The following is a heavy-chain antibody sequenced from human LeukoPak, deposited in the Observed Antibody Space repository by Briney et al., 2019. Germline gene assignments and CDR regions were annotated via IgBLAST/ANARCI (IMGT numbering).Heavy chain of an antibody. CDR2: INHSGST. J-gene: IGHJ4*02. V-gene: IGHV4-34*01. D-gene: IGHD2-2*01. CDR3: ARAGGYCSSTSCRLIAVPDY. CDR1: GGSFSGYY. Sequence: SETLSLTCAVYGGSFSGYYWSWIRQPPEKGLEWIGEINHSGSTNYNPSLKSRVTISVDTSKNQFSLKLSSVTATDTAVYYCARAGGYCSSTSCRLIAVPDYWGQGTLVTVSS.